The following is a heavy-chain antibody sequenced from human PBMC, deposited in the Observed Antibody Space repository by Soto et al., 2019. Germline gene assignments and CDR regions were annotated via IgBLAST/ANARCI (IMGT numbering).Heavy chain of an antibody. J-gene: IGHJ4*02. CDR3: ARQRTSVVTQAYFDV. D-gene: IGHD2-21*02. CDR1: GGSISSGDYF. CDR2: IYYSGST. V-gene: IGHV4-39*01. Sequence: PSETLSLTCTVSGGSISSGDYFWTWIRQLPGKGLEWIGSIYYSGSTYNNPSLRSRVYMSIDTSKDQFSLKLKSVTAADTALYLCARQRTSVVTQAYFDVWGPGXLVTVSS.